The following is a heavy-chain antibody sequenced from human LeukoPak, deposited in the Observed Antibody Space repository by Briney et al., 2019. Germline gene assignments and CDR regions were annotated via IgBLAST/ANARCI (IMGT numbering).Heavy chain of an antibody. D-gene: IGHD6-13*01. J-gene: IGHJ6*02. CDR1: GLTFSSYA. CDR3: AKEEQQLVNYYYYYGMDV. Sequence: PGGSLRLSCAASGLTFSSYAMSWVRQAPGKGLEWVSDISGSGGSTYYADSVKGRFTISRDNSKNTLYLQMNSLRAEDTAVYYCAKEEQQLVNYYYYYGMDVWGQGTTVTVSS. V-gene: IGHV3-23*01. CDR2: ISGSGGST.